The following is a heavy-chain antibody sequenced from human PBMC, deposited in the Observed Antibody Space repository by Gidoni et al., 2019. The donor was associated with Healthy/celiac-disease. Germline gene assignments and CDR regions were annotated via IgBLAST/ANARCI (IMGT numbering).Heavy chain of an antibody. CDR2: SSGSGGST. CDR1: GFPFSSYA. Sequence: EVQLLESGGGLVQPGGSLRLSCAASGFPFSSYAMCWVRQAPGKGLGWVSASSGSGGSTYYADAVKGRFTISRDNSKNTLYLQMNSLRAEDTAVYYCAKVDFWKNTMDVWGQGTTVTVSS. D-gene: IGHD3-3*01. CDR3: AKVDFWKNTMDV. V-gene: IGHV3-23*01. J-gene: IGHJ6*02.